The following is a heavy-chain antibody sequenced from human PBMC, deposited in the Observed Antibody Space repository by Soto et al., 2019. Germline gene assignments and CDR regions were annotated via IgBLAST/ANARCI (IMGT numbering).Heavy chain of an antibody. Sequence: QVQLLQSGGAVVQPGRSLRLSCVASGFMFSTYGMHWVRQAPGKGLEWVALISYDGSVKYHADFVKGRFTISRDNSKNTLYLQMDTLGPADPAVYFCASDSGPYNYWGQGSLVSVSS. J-gene: IGHJ4*02. CDR1: GFMFSTYG. CDR3: ASDSGPYNY. D-gene: IGHD2-15*01. V-gene: IGHV3-30*03. CDR2: ISYDGSVK.